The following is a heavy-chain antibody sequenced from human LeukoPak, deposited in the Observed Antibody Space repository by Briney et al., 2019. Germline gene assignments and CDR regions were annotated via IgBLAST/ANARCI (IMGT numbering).Heavy chain of an antibody. D-gene: IGHD3-16*01. Sequence: SETLSLTCTVSGGSVSEDNFYWGWIRQPPGKGLEWIGYSHYGGYPNYNPSLKSRVRISVDTSKNQFSLNLSSVTAADTAVYYCARDASLGYFYATDVWGKGTTVTVSS. J-gene: IGHJ6*04. CDR2: SHYGGYP. CDR1: GGSVSEDNFY. CDR3: ARDASLGYFYATDV. V-gene: IGHV4-61*01.